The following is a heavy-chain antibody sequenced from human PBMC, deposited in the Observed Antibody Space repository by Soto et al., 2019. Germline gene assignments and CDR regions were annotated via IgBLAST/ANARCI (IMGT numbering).Heavy chain of an antibody. J-gene: IGHJ6*03. Sequence: GGSLRLSCAASGFTFSSYGMHWVRQAPGKGLEWVAVISYDGSNKYYADSVKGRFTISRDNSKNTLYLQMNSLRAEDTAVYYCAKEDQIFGVVRGYMDVWGKGTTVTVSS. D-gene: IGHD3-3*01. V-gene: IGHV3-30*18. CDR2: ISYDGSNK. CDR3: AKEDQIFGVVRGYMDV. CDR1: GFTFSSYG.